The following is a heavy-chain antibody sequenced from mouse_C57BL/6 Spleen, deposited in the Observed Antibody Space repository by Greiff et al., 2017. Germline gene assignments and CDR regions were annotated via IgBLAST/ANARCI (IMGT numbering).Heavy chain of an antibody. V-gene: IGHV5-17*01. CDR1: GFTFSDYG. CDR3: ATFDGYYDYFDY. CDR2: ISSGSSTI. Sequence: EVKLMESGGGLVQPGGSLKLSCAASGFTFSDYGLHWVRQAPEKGLEWVAYISSGSSTIYYADTVKGRFTISRDNAQNTLFLQMTSLRSEDTAMYYCATFDGYYDYFDYWGQGTTLTVSS. J-gene: IGHJ2*01. D-gene: IGHD2-3*01.